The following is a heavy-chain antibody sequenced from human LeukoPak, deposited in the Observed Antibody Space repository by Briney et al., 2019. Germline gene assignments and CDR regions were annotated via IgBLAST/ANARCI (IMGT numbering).Heavy chain of an antibody. CDR2: IRSKANSYAT. V-gene: IGHV3-73*01. CDR3: TTHTTTVTTA. D-gene: IGHD4-17*01. CDR1: GFTFSGYA. Sequence: GGSLRLSCAASGFTFSGYAMHWVRQASGKGLEWVGRIRSKANSYATAYAASVKGRFTISRDDSKNTAYLQMNSLKTEDTAVYYCTTHTTTVTTAWGQGTLVTVSS. J-gene: IGHJ5*02.